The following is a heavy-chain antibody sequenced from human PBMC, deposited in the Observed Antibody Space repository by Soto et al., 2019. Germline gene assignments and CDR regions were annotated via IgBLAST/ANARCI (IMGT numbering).Heavy chain of an antibody. Sequence: SETLSLTCTVPGGSISSGSYYWSWIRQHPGKGLEWIGYIYTTESTNYNPSLKSRLSISVDMSASQFSLELSSVTVADTAVYYCARSDSSGKTRYYFDHWGQGTLVTVSS. CDR1: GGSISSGSYY. V-gene: IGHV4-31*03. J-gene: IGHJ4*02. CDR3: ARSDSSGKTRYYFDH. D-gene: IGHD3-22*01. CDR2: IYTTEST.